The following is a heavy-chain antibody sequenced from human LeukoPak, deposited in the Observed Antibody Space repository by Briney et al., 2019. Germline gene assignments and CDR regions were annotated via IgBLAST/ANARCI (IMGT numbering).Heavy chain of an antibody. V-gene: IGHV1-24*01. J-gene: IGHJ4*02. CDR3: ATGTSGSYYVGIVRPIDY. Sequence: ASVTVSCKVSGYTLTELPIHWVRRAPGKGLEWMGGFDPEYGETVYAQMFQGRVTMTEDTSSDTASMELSSLRSEDTAVYYCATGTSGSYYVGIVRPIDYWGQGTLVSVSS. CDR1: GYTLTELP. CDR2: FDPEYGET. D-gene: IGHD1-26*01.